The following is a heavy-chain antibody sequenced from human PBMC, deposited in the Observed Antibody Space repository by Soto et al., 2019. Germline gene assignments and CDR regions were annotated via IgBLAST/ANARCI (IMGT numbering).Heavy chain of an antibody. CDR2: ISYDGSNK. D-gene: IGHD2-15*01. Sequence: QVQLVESGGGVVQPGRSLRLSCAASGFTFSSYGMHWVRQAPGKGLEWVAVISYDGSNKYYADSVKGRFTISRDNSKNTLYLQMNSLRAEDTAVYYCAKGVVVAANYYYGMDVWGQGTTVTVSS. CDR3: AKGVVVAANYYYGMDV. J-gene: IGHJ6*02. V-gene: IGHV3-30*18. CDR1: GFTFSSYG.